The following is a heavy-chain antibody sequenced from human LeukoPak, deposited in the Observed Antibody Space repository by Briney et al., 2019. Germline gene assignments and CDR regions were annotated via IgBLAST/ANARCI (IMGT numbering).Heavy chain of an antibody. CDR2: IYYSGST. V-gene: IGHV4-39*01. D-gene: IGHD3-3*01. CDR1: GGSISSSSYY. CDR3: ARAPLRFLEWLNDAFDI. Sequence: PSETLSLTCTVPGGSISSSSYYWGWIRQPPGKGLEWIGSIYYSGSTYYNPSLKSRVTISVDTSKNQFSLKLSSVTAADTAVYYCARAPLRFLEWLNDAFDIWGQGTMVTVSS. J-gene: IGHJ3*02.